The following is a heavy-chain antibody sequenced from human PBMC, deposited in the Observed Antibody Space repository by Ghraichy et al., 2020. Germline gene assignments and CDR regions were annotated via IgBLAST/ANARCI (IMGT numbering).Heavy chain of an antibody. V-gene: IGHV1-69*13. CDR3: ARNLDYGGEKYYFDY. CDR1: GGTFSSYA. J-gene: IGHJ4*02. Sequence: SVKVSCKASGGTFSSYAISWVRQAPGQGLEWMGGIIPIFGTANYAQKFQGRVTITADESTSTAYMELSSLRSEDTAVYYCARNLDYGGEKYYFDYWGQGTLVTVSS. CDR2: IIPIFGTA. D-gene: IGHD4-17*01.